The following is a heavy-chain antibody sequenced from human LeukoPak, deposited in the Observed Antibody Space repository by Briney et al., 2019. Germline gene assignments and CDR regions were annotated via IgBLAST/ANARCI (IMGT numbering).Heavy chain of an antibody. Sequence: GGSLRLSCVASGFTFSSYGMNWVRQAPGKGLEWISYISSRSSTIYYADSMKGRFTISRDNAKNSLYLQMNSLRDKDTAVYYCARGCSGGSCFGDFDYWGQGTLGTVSS. CDR1: GFTFSSYG. V-gene: IGHV3-48*02. D-gene: IGHD2-15*01. CDR3: ARGCSGGSCFGDFDY. CDR2: ISSRSSTI. J-gene: IGHJ4*02.